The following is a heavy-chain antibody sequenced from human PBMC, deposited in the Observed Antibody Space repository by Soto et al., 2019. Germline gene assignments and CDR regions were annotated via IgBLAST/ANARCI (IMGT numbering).Heavy chain of an antibody. CDR2: ISYHGSDK. D-gene: IGHD6-6*01. V-gene: IGHV3-30*03. Sequence: GGSLRLSCAASGFIFNGYGMHWVRQAPGKGLEWVAVISYHGSDKYYTDSVKGRFTIARDNSKNTLYLQMNSLTIEDTAVFYCARSTSSTLNSYYGMDVWGQGTTVTVSS. CDR1: GFIFNGYG. J-gene: IGHJ6*02. CDR3: ARSTSSTLNSYYGMDV.